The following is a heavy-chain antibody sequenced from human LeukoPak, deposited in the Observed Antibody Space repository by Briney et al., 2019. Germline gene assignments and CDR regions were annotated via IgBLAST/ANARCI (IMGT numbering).Heavy chain of an antibody. V-gene: IGHV4-39*07. J-gene: IGHJ6*03. CDR1: SNYW. CDR3: ARDRPRLRGYSYGYYYYMDV. Sequence: SNYWMSWVRQAPGKGLEWIGSIYYSGSTYYNPSLKSRVTISVDTSKNQFSLKLSSVTAADTAVYYCARDRPRLRGYSYGYYYYMDVWGKGTTVTVSS. D-gene: IGHD5-18*01. CDR2: IYYSGST.